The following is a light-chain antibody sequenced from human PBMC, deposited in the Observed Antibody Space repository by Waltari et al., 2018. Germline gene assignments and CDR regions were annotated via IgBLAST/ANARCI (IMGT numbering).Light chain of an antibody. CDR1: NSNVRVNP. J-gene: IGLJ2*01. CDR3: AAWDDSLRAVV. V-gene: IGLV1-44*01. Sequence: QSVLTQPPSASGTPGPTVTISCSGNNSNVRVNPVTWYHQLPGAAPEDLIYSNDRLPSGVPDRISGSKSGTSASLAISGLQSEDEAHYYCAAWDDSLRAVVFGGGTKVTVL. CDR2: SND.